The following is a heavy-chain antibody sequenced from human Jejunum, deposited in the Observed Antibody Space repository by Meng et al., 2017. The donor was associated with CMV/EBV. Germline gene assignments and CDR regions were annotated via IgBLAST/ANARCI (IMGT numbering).Heavy chain of an antibody. CDR3: ARVERSDDSRYRPFDY. CDR2: IKQDGSEK. V-gene: IGHV3-7*01. CDR1: TLSDYW. J-gene: IGHJ4*02. D-gene: IGHD3-16*01. Sequence: TLSDYWMTWVRQVQGRGLEWVATIKQDGSEKDYEDSVKGRFTISRDNANNSLSLQLNYPRVEDTAIYYCARVERSDDSRYRPFDYWGQGSLVTVSS.